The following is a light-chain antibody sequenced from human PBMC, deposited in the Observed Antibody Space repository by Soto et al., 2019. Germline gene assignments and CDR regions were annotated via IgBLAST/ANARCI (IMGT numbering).Light chain of an antibody. CDR3: QVWDGISDHVV. Sequence: SYELTQPPSVSVAPGQTARITCGGNKIGTKSAHWYQQKPDQAPVLVVYDNYHRPSGIPERFSGSNSGNTATLTISRVEAGDEADYYCQVWDGISDHVVFGGGTQLTVL. J-gene: IGLJ2*01. CDR2: DNY. V-gene: IGLV3-21*02. CDR1: KIGTKS.